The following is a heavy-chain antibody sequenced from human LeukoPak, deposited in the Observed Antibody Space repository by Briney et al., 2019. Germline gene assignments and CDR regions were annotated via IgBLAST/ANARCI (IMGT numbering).Heavy chain of an antibody. CDR1: GFTFSSYA. D-gene: IGHD3-10*01. V-gene: IGHV3-23*01. CDR2: ISGSGGST. Sequence: GGSLRLSCAASGFTFSSYAMSWVRQAPGKGLEWVSAISGSGGSTYYADSVKGRFTISRDNSKNTLYLQMSSLRAEDTAVYYCAKGPGGSGSYFDYWGQGTLVTVSS. CDR3: AKGPGGSGSYFDY. J-gene: IGHJ4*02.